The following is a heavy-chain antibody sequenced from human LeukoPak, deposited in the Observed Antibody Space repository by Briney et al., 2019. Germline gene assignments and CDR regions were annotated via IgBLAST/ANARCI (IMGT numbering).Heavy chain of an antibody. Sequence: PSETLSLTCTVPGGSISSGSYYWSWIRQPAGKGLEGIGRIYASGSTNYNPSLKSRVTISVDTSKNQFSLKLSSVTAADTAVYYCARDGGEWELLDYWGQGTLVTASS. D-gene: IGHD1-26*01. J-gene: IGHJ4*02. V-gene: IGHV4-61*02. CDR2: IYASGST. CDR3: ARDGGEWELLDY. CDR1: GGSISSGSYY.